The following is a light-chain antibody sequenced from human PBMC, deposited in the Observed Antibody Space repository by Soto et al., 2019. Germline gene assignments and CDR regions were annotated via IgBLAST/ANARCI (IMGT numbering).Light chain of an antibody. V-gene: IGKV1-39*01. CDR3: QQSYSTPPFT. CDR1: QSVSSY. J-gene: IGKJ3*01. CDR2: ETS. Sequence: DIQMTQSPSPLSASVGDRVDITCRTSQSVSSYLNWYQAKPGKAPKLLIYETSNLESGVPSRFSGSGSGTDVTLTISSLHPEDSATYYGQQSYSTPPFTFGPGTRVDI.